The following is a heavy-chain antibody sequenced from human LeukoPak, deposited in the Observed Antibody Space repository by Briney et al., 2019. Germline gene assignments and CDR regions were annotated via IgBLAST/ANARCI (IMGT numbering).Heavy chain of an antibody. Sequence: GGSLRLYCAGSTFAFGGYWIHWVRQLPGKGRAWVSRIDGGGGRIQWGDSVKGRFTISRDNAKNTVYLQMNSLRPEDSAVYYCVADRGNWSGGDFWGRGTLVIVSS. CDR1: TFAFGGYW. V-gene: IGHV3-74*03. CDR3: VADRGNWSGGDF. J-gene: IGHJ4*02. D-gene: IGHD3-10*01. CDR2: IDGGGGRI.